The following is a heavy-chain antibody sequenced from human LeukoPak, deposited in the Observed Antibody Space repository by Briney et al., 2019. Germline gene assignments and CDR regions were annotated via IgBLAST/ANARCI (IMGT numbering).Heavy chain of an antibody. CDR2: LSGSGITT. J-gene: IGHJ3*02. CDR1: GFTFSNSA. CDR3: ASSAWIQLRDAFDI. Sequence: PGGSLRLSCAASGFTFSNSAMSWVRQAPGKGLEWVSTLSGSGITTYYADSVKGRFTISRDNSKNTLYLQMNSLRAEDTAVYYCASSAWIQLRDAFDIWGQGTMVTVSS. V-gene: IGHV3-23*01. D-gene: IGHD5-18*01.